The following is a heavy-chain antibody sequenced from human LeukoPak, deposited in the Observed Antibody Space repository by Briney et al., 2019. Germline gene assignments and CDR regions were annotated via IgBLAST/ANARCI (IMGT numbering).Heavy chain of an antibody. J-gene: IGHJ4*02. V-gene: IGHV1-18*01. CDR2: ISAYNGNT. D-gene: IGHD3-16*02. CDR1: GYTLTELS. Sequence: GASVKVSCKVSGYTLTELSMHWVRQAPGKGLEWMGWISAYNGNTNYAQKLQGRVTMTTDTSTSTAYMELRSLRSDDTAVYYCARDRAMITFGGVIVIFDYWGQGTLVTVSS. CDR3: ARDRAMITFGGVIVIFDY.